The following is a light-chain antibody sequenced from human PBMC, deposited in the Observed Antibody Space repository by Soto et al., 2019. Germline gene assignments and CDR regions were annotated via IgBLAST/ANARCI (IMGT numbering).Light chain of an antibody. Sequence: QSVLTQPPSASGTPGQRVTISCSGSGSNIGSRYVYWYRQVPGTAPKLLIYQDSQRPSGVPDRFSGSKSGTSASLAISGLRSEDEADYYCPAWDDSLSGPVFGGGTKLTVL. CDR2: QDS. CDR3: PAWDDSLSGPV. CDR1: GSNIGSRY. V-gene: IGLV1-47*01. J-gene: IGLJ3*02.